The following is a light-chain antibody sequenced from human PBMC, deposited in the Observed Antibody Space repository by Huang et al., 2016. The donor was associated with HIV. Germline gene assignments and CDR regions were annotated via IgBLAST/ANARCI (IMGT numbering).Light chain of an antibody. CDR3: QQYDSLYT. J-gene: IGKJ2*01. CDR1: QDIRSY. V-gene: IGKV1-33*01. Sequence: IQMTQSPASLSAYVGDRVTISCQAKQDIRSYLNWYQQKPGKAPRLLIYGASNLQAGVASRISGNGSGTDFTITISSLQSEVIATYYCQQYDSLYTFGQGTRLEIK. CDR2: GAS.